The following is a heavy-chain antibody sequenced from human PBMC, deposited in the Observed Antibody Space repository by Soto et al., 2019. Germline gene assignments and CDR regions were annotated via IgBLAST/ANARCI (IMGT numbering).Heavy chain of an antibody. J-gene: IGHJ3*02. D-gene: IGHD6-19*01. CDR2: ISGSGGST. Sequence: GGSLRLSCAASGFTFSSYAMSWVRQAPGKGLEWVSAISGSGGSTYYADSVKGRFTISRDNSKNTLYLQMNSLRAEDTAVYYCAKDPEGSGWDGGAFDIWGQGTMVTVSS. V-gene: IGHV3-23*01. CDR3: AKDPEGSGWDGGAFDI. CDR1: GFTFSSYA.